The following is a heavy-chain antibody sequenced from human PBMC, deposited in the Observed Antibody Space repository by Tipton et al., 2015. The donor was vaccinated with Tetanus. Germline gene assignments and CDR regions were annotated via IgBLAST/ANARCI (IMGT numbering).Heavy chain of an antibody. CDR2: INRDGSDK. D-gene: IGHD3/OR15-3a*01. J-gene: IGHJ6*03. V-gene: IGHV3-7*01. CDR1: GFTFSSYW. Sequence: SLRLSCAASGFTFSSYWMSWVRQAPGKGLEWVANINRDGSDKYYVDSVRGRFTISRDEAKNSLYLQMNSLRVGDTAVYYCARDRGEDWTNFYYMDVWGKGATVTVSS. CDR3: ARDRGEDWTNFYYMDV.